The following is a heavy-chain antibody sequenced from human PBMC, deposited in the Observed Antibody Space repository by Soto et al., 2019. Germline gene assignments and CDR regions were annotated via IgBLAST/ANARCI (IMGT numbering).Heavy chain of an antibody. D-gene: IGHD3-22*01. CDR3: ARQITMIVVVTPRDYYYGMDV. V-gene: IGHV1-69*13. Sequence: SVKVSCKASGGTFSSYAISWVRQAPGQGLEWMGGIIPIFGTANYAQKFQGRVTITADESTSTAYMELSSLRSEDTAVYYCARQITMIVVVTPRDYYYGMDVWGQGALVTVSS. CDR2: IIPIFGTA. CDR1: GGTFSSYA. J-gene: IGHJ6*02.